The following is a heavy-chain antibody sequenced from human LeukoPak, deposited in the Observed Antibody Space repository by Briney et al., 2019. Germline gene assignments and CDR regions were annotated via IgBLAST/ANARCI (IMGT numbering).Heavy chain of an antibody. CDR2: IYHSGST. J-gene: IGHJ4*02. V-gene: IGHV4-39*07. Sequence: SETLSLTCTVSGGSISSSSYYWGWIRQPPGKGLEWIGTIYHSGSTYYNPSLKSRVTISVDTSKNQFSLKLSSVTAADTAVYYCARAGLVDFWSGYYLFDYWGQGTLVTVSS. D-gene: IGHD3-3*01. CDR3: ARAGLVDFWSGYYLFDY. CDR1: GGSISSSSYY.